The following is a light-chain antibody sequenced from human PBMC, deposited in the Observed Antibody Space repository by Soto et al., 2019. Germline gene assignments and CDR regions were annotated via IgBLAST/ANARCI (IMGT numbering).Light chain of an antibody. J-gene: IGKJ2*01. Sequence: DIQMTQSPSTLSASVGDRVTITCRASQSISSWLAWYQQKPGKAPKLLIYKASSLESGVPSRCSGSESGTEFTLTIISLQPDDFATYYCQQYNSYSPYTFGQGTKLEIK. CDR2: KAS. CDR3: QQYNSYSPYT. CDR1: QSISSW. V-gene: IGKV1-5*03.